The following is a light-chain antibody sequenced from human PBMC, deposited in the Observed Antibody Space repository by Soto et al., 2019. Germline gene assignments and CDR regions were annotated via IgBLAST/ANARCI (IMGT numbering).Light chain of an antibody. CDR2: SIS. CDR3: LLYYGGAQV. J-gene: IGLJ3*02. V-gene: IGLV7-43*01. CDR1: TGAVTSGYY. Sequence: QTVVTQEPSLTVSPGETVTLTCASSTGAVTSGYYPNWFQQKPGQAPRPRIYSISNKHSWTPARFSGSLLGDKAALTLSGVQPEDEAEYYCLLYYGGAQVFGGGTKLTVL.